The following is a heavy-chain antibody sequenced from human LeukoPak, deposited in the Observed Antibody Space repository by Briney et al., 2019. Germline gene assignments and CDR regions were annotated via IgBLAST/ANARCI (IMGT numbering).Heavy chain of an antibody. CDR2: IYYSGST. V-gene: IGHV4-39*01. D-gene: IGHD5-18*01. CDR1: GGSISSSSYY. Sequence: PSETLSLTCTVSGGSISSSSYYWGWIRQPPGKGLEWIGSIYYSGSTYYNPSLKSRVTISVDTSKNQFSLKLSSVTAADTAVYYCARAQRGYSYGYPFDYWGQGTLVTVSS. J-gene: IGHJ4*02. CDR3: ARAQRGYSYGYPFDY.